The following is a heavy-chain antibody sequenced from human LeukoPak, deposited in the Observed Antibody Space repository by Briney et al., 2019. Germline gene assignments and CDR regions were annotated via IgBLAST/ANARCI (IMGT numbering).Heavy chain of an antibody. Sequence: SAVKVSCKASGGTFSSSAFSWVRQAPGQGLEWMGGFIPLLRAANYAQDFQGRVKITADESTTTAYMQLTSLRSEDTAVYFCARVITIGHPPYYYYMDVWGKGTAVTVSS. D-gene: IGHD3-10*01. V-gene: IGHV1-69*01. CDR3: ARVITIGHPPYYYYMDV. CDR1: GGTFSSSA. CDR2: FIPLLRAA. J-gene: IGHJ6*03.